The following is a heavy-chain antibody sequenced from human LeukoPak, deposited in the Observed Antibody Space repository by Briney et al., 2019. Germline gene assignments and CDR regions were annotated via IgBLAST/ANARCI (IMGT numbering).Heavy chain of an antibody. J-gene: IGHJ5*02. D-gene: IGHD4-17*01. CDR1: GYTFTNYY. Sequence: GASVKVSCKASGYTFTNYYVHWVRQAPGQGLEWMGEINPSGGSTNYAQKFQGRVTMTRDTSTSTVYTELSSLRSEDTAVYYCARNSTGTTFRGCVDPWGQGTLVTVSS. V-gene: IGHV1-46*01. CDR2: INPSGGST. CDR3: ARNSTGTTFRGCVDP.